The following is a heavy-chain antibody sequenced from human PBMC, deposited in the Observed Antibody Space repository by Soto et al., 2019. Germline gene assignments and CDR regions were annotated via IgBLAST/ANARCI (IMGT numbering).Heavy chain of an antibody. V-gene: IGHV3-23*01. Sequence: EVQLLESGGGVVQPGGSLRLSCAASGFTFSSYAMSWVRQAPGKGLEGVSAISGSGGSTYYADDVKGRFTITRDNSKNTRYLQMNSLRAEDTAVDYSAKGETYWELAFDIWGQGTMVTVSS. CDR2: ISGSGGST. CDR1: GFTFSSYA. J-gene: IGHJ3*02. D-gene: IGHD1-26*01. CDR3: AKGETYWELAFDI.